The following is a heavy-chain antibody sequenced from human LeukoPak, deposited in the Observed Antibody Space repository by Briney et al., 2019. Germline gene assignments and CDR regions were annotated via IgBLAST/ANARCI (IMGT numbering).Heavy chain of an antibody. Sequence: SETLSLTCAVSVGSISSGGYSWSWIRQPPGKGLEWIGYIYHSGSTYYNPSLKSRVTISVDRSKNQFSLKLSSVTAADTAVYYCARVSAWVSFDYWGQGTLVTVSS. CDR2: IYHSGST. V-gene: IGHV4-30-2*01. CDR3: ARVSAWVSFDY. J-gene: IGHJ4*02. D-gene: IGHD1-26*01. CDR1: VGSISSGGYS.